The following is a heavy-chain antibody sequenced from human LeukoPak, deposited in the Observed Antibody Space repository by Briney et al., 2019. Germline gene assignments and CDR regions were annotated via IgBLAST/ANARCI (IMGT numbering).Heavy chain of an antibody. Sequence: ASVKVSCKASGYTFTGHYMHWVRQAPGQGLEWMGCINSNSGGTNYAQTFQGWVTMTRDTSISTAYMELSRLRSDDTAVYYCARVGTMIDGYFVYWGQGTLVTVSS. V-gene: IGHV1-2*04. CDR3: ARVGTMIDGYFVY. CDR1: GYTFTGHY. CDR2: INSNSGGT. J-gene: IGHJ4*02. D-gene: IGHD3-22*01.